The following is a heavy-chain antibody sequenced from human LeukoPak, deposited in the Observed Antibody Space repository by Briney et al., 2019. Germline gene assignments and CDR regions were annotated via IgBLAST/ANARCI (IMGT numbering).Heavy chain of an antibody. J-gene: IGHJ4*02. CDR1: GFTFSSYS. V-gene: IGHV3-21*01. CDR2: ISSSSSYI. Sequence: GGSLRLSCAAPGFTFSSYSMNWVRQAPGKGLEWFSSISSSSSYIYYADSVKGRFTISRDNAKNSLYLQMNSLRAEDTAVYYCARGPLAAAGDYWGQGTLVTVSS. CDR3: ARGPLAAAGDY. D-gene: IGHD6-13*01.